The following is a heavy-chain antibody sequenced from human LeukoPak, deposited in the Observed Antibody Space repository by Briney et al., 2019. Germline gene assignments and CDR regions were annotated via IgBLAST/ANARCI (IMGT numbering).Heavy chain of an antibody. CDR1: GFSFSDYY. J-gene: IGHJ4*02. V-gene: IGHV3-11*04. CDR3: ARVMGNYASDY. CDR2: ISSSGDTM. D-gene: IGHD1-7*01. Sequence: GGSLRLSGAASGFSFSDYYMSWIRQAPGKGLEWVSYISSSGDTMFYSDSVKGRFTISRDNGKKSLFLEINSLRAEDAAIYYCARVMGNYASDYWGQGALVTVSS.